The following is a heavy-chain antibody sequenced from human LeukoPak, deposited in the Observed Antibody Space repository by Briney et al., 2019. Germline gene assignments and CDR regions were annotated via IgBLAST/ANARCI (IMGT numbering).Heavy chain of an antibody. Sequence: GGSLRLSCVASGFTFSSYSMSWVRQAPGKGLEWVSGINWNGGSTGYADFVEGRFTISRDNVKNSLYLQMNSLRAEDTAFYYCARREYTAFDFWGLGTLVTVSS. V-gene: IGHV3-20*04. CDR1: GFTFSSYS. CDR2: INWNGGST. CDR3: ARREYTAFDF. J-gene: IGHJ4*02. D-gene: IGHD6-6*01.